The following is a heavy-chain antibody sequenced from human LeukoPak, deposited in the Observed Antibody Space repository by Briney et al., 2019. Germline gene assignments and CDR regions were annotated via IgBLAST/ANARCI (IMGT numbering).Heavy chain of an antibody. CDR3: ARSYYDFGGYYYYGMDV. CDR2: ISYDGSNK. V-gene: IGHV3-30-3*01. J-gene: IGHJ6*02. Sequence: QPGGSLRLSCAASGFTFSSYAMHWVRQAPGRGLEWVAVISYDGSNKYYADSVKGRFTISRDNSKNTLYLQMNSLRAEDTAVYYCARSYYDFGGYYYYGMDVWGQGTTVTVSS. CDR1: GFTFSSYA. D-gene: IGHD3-3*01.